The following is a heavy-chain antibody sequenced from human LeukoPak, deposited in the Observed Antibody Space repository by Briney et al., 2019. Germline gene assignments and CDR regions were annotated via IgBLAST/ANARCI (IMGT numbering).Heavy chain of an antibody. CDR2: ISDSGGIT. Sequence: PGGSLRLSCAASGFTFSSYPMTWVRQAPGKGQEWVSFISDSGGITYYADSVKGRFTISRDNSKNTLYLQMNSLRAEDTAVYYCAKNTQYSGYYDCWGQGALVAVSS. V-gene: IGHV3-23*01. CDR3: AKNTQYSGYYDC. J-gene: IGHJ4*02. D-gene: IGHD6-6*01. CDR1: GFTFSSYP.